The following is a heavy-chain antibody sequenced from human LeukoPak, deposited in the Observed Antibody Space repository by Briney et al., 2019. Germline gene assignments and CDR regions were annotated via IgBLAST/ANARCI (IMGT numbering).Heavy chain of an antibody. CDR2: IYISGST. CDR1: GDSISSGDYY. CDR3: AREREGPYGYLDY. V-gene: IGHV4-61*02. Sequence: ASETLSLTCTVSGDSISSGDYYWSWIRQPAGKGLEWIGRIYISGSTNYNPSLKSRVTISVDTSKNQFSLKLSSVTAADTAVYYCAREREGPYGYLDYWGQGTLVTVSS. J-gene: IGHJ4*02. D-gene: IGHD4-17*01.